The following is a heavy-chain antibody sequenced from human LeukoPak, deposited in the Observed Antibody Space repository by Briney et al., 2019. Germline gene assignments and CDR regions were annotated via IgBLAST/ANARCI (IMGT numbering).Heavy chain of an antibody. V-gene: IGHV4-31*03. J-gene: IGHJ4*02. CDR2: IYYSGST. Sequence: SETLSLTCTVSGGSISSCGYYWSWIRQHPGKGLEWIGYIYYSGSTYYNPSLKSRVTISVDTSKNQFSLKLSSVTAADTAVYYCARDKSLYYFDYWGQGTLVTVSS. CDR1: GGSISSCGYY. CDR3: ARDKSLYYFDY.